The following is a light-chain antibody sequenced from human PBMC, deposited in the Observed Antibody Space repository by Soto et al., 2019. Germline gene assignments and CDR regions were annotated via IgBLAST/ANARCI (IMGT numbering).Light chain of an antibody. Sequence: DIHMTQSPSSVSASVGDRVTITCRASQGITSWLVWYQQKPGKAPKLLIYAASSLQSGVPSRFSGSGSGTDFRLTINGLRPEDFASYYCPPSDSFPYSIGRGTKVDIK. V-gene: IGKV1-12*01. CDR2: AAS. CDR3: PPSDSFPYS. J-gene: IGKJ1*01. CDR1: QGITSW.